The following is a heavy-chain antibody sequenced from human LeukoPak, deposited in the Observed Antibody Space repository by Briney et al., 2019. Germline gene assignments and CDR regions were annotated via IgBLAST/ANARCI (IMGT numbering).Heavy chain of an antibody. V-gene: IGHV3-23*01. D-gene: IGHD3-9*01. CDR1: GSTFSSYA. CDR2: IIGGGGST. Sequence: PGGPLRLSWAASGSTFSSYAMSWVGQAPGKGLEWVSAIIGGGGSTYYADSVKGRFNISRDNSKRTLYLQMNSLRAEDTAVYYCAKDTASRLRYFDWLDDNDAFDIWGQGTMVTVSS. J-gene: IGHJ3*02. CDR3: AKDTASRLRYFDWLDDNDAFDI.